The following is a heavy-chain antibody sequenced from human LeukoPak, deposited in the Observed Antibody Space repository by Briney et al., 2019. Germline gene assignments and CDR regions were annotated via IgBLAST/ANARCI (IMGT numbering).Heavy chain of an antibody. V-gene: IGHV1-2*02. CDR1: GYIFSDYY. J-gene: IGHJ4*02. Sequence: EASVKVSCKASGYIFSDYYMHWVRQAPGQGLEWMGWINANRGGTNYAQRFQGRVTMTRDTSITTAYMELSSLRSEDTAVYYCARGTDYGDYVDYWGQGTLVTVSS. D-gene: IGHD4-17*01. CDR3: ARGTDYGDYVDY. CDR2: INANRGGT.